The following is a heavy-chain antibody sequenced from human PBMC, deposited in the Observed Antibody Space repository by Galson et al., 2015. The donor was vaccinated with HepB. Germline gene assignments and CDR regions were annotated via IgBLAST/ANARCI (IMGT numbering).Heavy chain of an antibody. D-gene: IGHD3-10*01. Sequence: TLSLTCSLDGGSISRYFWSWIRQPAGKGLEWIGRIYDSGNTDYNPYLKSRVTMSLDTSKNQFFLRVRFVTDADTAVYYCARDRDRGVNGMDVWGLGTTVTVSS. CDR2: IYDSGNT. J-gene: IGHJ6*02. CDR1: GGSISRYF. CDR3: ARDRDRGVNGMDV. V-gene: IGHV4-4*07.